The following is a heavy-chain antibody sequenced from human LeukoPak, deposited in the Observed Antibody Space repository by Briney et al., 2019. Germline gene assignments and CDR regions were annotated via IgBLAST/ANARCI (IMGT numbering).Heavy chain of an antibody. V-gene: IGHV4-38-2*02. CDR1: GYSISSGYY. CDR2: IYHSGNT. J-gene: IGHJ6*03. CDR3: ARSTNYYYYMDV. Sequence: SETLSLTCSVSGYSISSGYYWGWIRQPPGKGLEWIGSIYHSGNTYYNPSLKSRVTISVDTSKNQFSLKLSSVTAADTAVYYCARSTNYYYYMDVWGKGTTVTVSS.